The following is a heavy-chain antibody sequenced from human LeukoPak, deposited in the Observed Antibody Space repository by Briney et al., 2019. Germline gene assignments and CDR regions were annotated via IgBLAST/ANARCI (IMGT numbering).Heavy chain of an antibody. J-gene: IGHJ4*02. V-gene: IGHV3-21*01. Sequence: GGSLRLSCAASGFTFSSYWMTWVRQAPGKGLEWVSSISSSSSYIYYADSVKGRFTISRDNAKNSLYLQMNSLRAEDTAVYYCARDPLRTVGATTEADYWGREPWSPSPQ. CDR2: ISSSSSYI. CDR3: ARDPLRTVGATTEADY. CDR1: GFTFSSYW. D-gene: IGHD1-26*01.